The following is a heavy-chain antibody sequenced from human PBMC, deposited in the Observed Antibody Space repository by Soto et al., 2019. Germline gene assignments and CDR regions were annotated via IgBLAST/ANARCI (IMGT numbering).Heavy chain of an antibody. CDR1: GGTFSSYS. D-gene: IGHD1-26*01. J-gene: IGHJ4*02. CDR3: ARDGGRHSGGIDY. CDR2: IIPIFGTA. V-gene: IGHV1-69*13. Sequence: ASVKVSCKASGGTFSSYSINWVRQAPGQGLEWMGEIIPIFGTANYAQKFQGRVTITADESTSTAYMELSGLRSEDTAVYYCARDGGRHSGGIDYWGQGTLVTVSS.